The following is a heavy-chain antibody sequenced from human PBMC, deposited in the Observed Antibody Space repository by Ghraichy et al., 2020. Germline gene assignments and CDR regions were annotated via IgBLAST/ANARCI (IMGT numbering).Heavy chain of an antibody. V-gene: IGHV3-53*01. CDR2: LYNDGSS. CDR1: EFIVSSNY. CDR3: HITIFGGGSYYKDV. J-gene: IGHJ6*03. D-gene: IGHD3-3*01. Sequence: GGSLRLPCAASEFIVSSNYMGWVRQAPGKGLEWISVLYNDGSSRYADSVKGRFTVSGDNSKSTLSLQMNNLRADDTAVYYCHITIFGGGSYYKDVWGKGTTVTVSS.